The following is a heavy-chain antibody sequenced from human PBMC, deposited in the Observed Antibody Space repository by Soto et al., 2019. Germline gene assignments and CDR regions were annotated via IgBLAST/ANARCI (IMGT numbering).Heavy chain of an antibody. CDR2: IYYSGST. J-gene: IGHJ4*02. Sequence: SETLSLTCTVSGGSISSYYWSWIRQPPGKGLEWIGYIYYSGSTNYNPSLKSRVTISVDTSKNQFSLKLSSVTAADTAVYYCARYVLRYFDWLSGEYYFDYWGQGTLVTVSS. CDR3: ARYVLRYFDWLSGEYYFDY. CDR1: GGSISSYY. V-gene: IGHV4-59*01. D-gene: IGHD3-9*01.